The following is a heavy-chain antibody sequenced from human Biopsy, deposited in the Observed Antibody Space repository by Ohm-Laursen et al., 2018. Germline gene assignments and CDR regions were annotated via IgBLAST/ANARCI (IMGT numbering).Heavy chain of an antibody. CDR3: ASLGRYCSGETCYGIDY. D-gene: IGHD2-15*01. CDR2: ILFSGDT. V-gene: IGHV4-4*07. J-gene: IGHJ4*02. Sequence: SETLSLTCTVTDKSINKYYWSWLRQPAGRGLEYIGRILFSGDTNPDYNPSLKSRVTMSVDTSKNQFSLRLSSVTAADTAVYYCASLGRYCSGETCYGIDYWGQGTLVTVSS. CDR1: DKSINKYY.